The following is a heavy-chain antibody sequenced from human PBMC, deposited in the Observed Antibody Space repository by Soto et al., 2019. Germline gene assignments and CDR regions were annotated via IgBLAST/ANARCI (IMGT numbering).Heavy chain of an antibody. D-gene: IGHD4-4*01. CDR1: GYPFNDNH. J-gene: IGHJ5*01. CDR2: LNPYSGAT. V-gene: IGHV1-2*02. CDR3: ATAKRGTVSLLSA. Sequence: QVQLVQSGAELRKPGASVKVSCKASGYPFNDNHIHWVRQDPGQGLEWMGWLNPYSGATTYAANKKGRINLTRDTSLSTSYTELIGLRSDDTAVYYCATAKRGTVSLLSAWGQGTLVTVSS.